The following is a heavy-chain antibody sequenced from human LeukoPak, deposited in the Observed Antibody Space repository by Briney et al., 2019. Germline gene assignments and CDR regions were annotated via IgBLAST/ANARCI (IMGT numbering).Heavy chain of an antibody. Sequence: SETLSLTCTVSGGSISSYYWSWIRQPPGKGLEWIGYIYYSGSTNYNPSLKSRVTISVDTSKNQYSLKLSSVTAADTAVYYCAGHYYDSSGYFLHYYYYMDVWGKGTTVTV. D-gene: IGHD3-22*01. V-gene: IGHV4-59*01. CDR1: GGSISSYY. J-gene: IGHJ6*03. CDR3: AGHYYDSSGYFLHYYYYMDV. CDR2: IYYSGST.